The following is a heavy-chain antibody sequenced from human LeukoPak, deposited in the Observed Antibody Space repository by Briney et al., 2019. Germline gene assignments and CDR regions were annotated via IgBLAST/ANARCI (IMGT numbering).Heavy chain of an antibody. CDR1: GGTFSSYA. Sequence: ASVNVSCKASGGTFSSYAISWVRQAPGQGLEWMGRIIPILGIANYAQKFQGRVTITADKSTSTAYMELSSLRSEDTAVYYCARQVPAATYYYYGMDIWGQGTTVTVSS. D-gene: IGHD2-2*01. CDR3: ARQVPAATYYYYGMDI. J-gene: IGHJ6*02. V-gene: IGHV1-69*04. CDR2: IIPILGIA.